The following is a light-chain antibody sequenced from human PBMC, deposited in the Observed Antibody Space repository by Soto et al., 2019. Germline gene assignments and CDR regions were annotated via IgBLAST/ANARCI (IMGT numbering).Light chain of an antibody. Sequence: DIQMTQSPSTLSASVGERVTITCRASQSISSWLAWYQQKPGKAPKLLIYDASSLERGFPSRFSGSGSGTDFTLTISSLQSDDFATYYCQQYNSYSGTFGQGTKVEIK. CDR1: QSISSW. V-gene: IGKV1-5*01. CDR3: QQYNSYSGT. CDR2: DAS. J-gene: IGKJ1*01.